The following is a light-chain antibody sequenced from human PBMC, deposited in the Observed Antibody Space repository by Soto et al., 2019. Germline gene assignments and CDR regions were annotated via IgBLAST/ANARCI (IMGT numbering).Light chain of an antibody. CDR1: QSVSSSY. J-gene: IGKJ3*01. CDR2: GAS. CDR3: QQYGSSGLFT. V-gene: IGKV3-20*01. Sequence: EIVLTQSPGTLSLSPGERATLSCRASQSVSSSYLAWCQQKPGQAPRLLIFGASSRAPGIPDRFSGGGSGTDLTLTISRLEPEDFAVYYCQQYGSSGLFTFGPGTKVDIK.